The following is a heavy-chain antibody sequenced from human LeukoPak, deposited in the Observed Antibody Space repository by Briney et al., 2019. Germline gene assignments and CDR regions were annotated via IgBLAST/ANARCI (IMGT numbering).Heavy chain of an antibody. V-gene: IGHV3-74*01. Sequence: QPGGSLRLSCAASGFTFSSYWMNWVRQAPGKGLVWVSRIASDGSSTTYADSVKGRFSNSRDNAKNTLYLQMNSLRVEDTAVYYCARGRPHGNDYWGQGTLVTVSS. CDR3: ARGRPHGNDY. CDR1: GFTFSSYW. D-gene: IGHD4-23*01. J-gene: IGHJ4*02. CDR2: IASDGSST.